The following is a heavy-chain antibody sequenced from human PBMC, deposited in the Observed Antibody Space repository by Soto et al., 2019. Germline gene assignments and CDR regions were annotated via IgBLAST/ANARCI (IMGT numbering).Heavy chain of an antibody. J-gene: IGHJ6*03. Sequence: GGSLRLSCAASGFTFSSYAMSWVRQAPGKGLEWVSAISGSGGSTYYADSVKGRFTISRDNSKNTLYLQMNSLRAEDTAVYYCAKRPRPRYYYYYMDVWGKGTTVTVSS. CDR1: GFTFSSYA. CDR2: ISGSGGST. V-gene: IGHV3-23*01. CDR3: AKRPRPRYYYYYMDV.